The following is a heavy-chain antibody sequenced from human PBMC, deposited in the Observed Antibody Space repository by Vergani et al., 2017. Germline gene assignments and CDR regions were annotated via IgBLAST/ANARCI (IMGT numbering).Heavy chain of an antibody. J-gene: IGHJ4*02. V-gene: IGHV4-39*01. Sequence: QLQLQESGPGLVKPSETLSLTCTVSGGSISSSSYYWGWIRQPPGKGLEWIGSIYYSGSTYYNPSLKSRVTISVDTSKNQFSLKLSSVTAADTAVYYCARQTQDDFWSGYSIDYGGQGTLVTVSS. CDR2: IYYSGST. CDR1: GGSISSSSYY. D-gene: IGHD3-3*01. CDR3: ARQTQDDFWSGYSIDY.